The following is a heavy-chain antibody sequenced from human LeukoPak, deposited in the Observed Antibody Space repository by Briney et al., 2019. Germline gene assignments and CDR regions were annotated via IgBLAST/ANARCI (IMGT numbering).Heavy chain of an antibody. J-gene: IGHJ6*02. D-gene: IGHD2-15*01. Sequence: ASVKVSCKASGYTFTGYYMHWVRQAPGQGLEWMGWISAYNGNTNYAQKLQGRVTMTTDTSTSTAYMELRSLRSDDTAVYYCARERDLRYCSGGSCYPVDVWGQGTTVTVSS. CDR1: GYTFTGYY. CDR3: ARERDLRYCSGGSCYPVDV. V-gene: IGHV1-18*04. CDR2: ISAYNGNT.